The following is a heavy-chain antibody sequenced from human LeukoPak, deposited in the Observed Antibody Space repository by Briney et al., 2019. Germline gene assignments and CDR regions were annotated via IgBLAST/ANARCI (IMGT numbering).Heavy chain of an antibody. CDR3: ASRARGGALYNWFDP. D-gene: IGHD1-26*01. CDR2: TYYRSRWCN. Sequence: SQTLSLTCAIAGDRVSNNRAAWNWIRQSPSRGLEWLGRTYYRSRWCNDYALSVKTRITINADTSKNRISLQLHPVNPDDTAVHYWASRARGGALYNWFDPWGQGTLVTVSS. J-gene: IGHJ5*02. V-gene: IGHV6-1*01. CDR1: GDRVSNNRAA.